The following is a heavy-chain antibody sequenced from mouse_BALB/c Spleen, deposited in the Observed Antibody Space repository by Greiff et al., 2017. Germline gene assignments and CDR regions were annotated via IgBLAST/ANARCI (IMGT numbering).Heavy chain of an antibody. Sequence: EVQGVESGGGLVQPGGSRKLSCAASGFTFSDYGMAWVRQAPGKGPEWVAFISNLAYSIYYADTVTGRFTISRENAKNTLYLEMSSLRSEDTAMYYCASLYYDYDGDAMDYWGQGTSVTVSS. J-gene: IGHJ4*01. CDR3: ASLYYDYDGDAMDY. D-gene: IGHD2-4*01. V-gene: IGHV5-15*02. CDR1: GFTFSDYG. CDR2: ISNLAYSI.